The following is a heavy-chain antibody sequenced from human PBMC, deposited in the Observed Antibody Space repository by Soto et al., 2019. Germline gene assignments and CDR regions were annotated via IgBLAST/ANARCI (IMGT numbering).Heavy chain of an antibody. V-gene: IGHV6-1*01. CDR3: ARVSYCSGGSCYTAPNDY. CDR1: GDSVSSNSAA. CDR2: TYYRSKWYN. D-gene: IGHD2-15*01. J-gene: IGHJ4*02. Sequence: QSQTLSLPCAISGDSVSSNSAAWNWIRQSPSRGLEWLGRTYYRSKWYNDYAVSVKSRITINPDTSKNHFSLQLNSVTPEDTAVYYCARVSYCSGGSCYTAPNDYWGQGTLVTVSS.